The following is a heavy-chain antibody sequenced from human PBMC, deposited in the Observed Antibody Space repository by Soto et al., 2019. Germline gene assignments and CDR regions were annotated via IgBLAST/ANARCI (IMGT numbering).Heavy chain of an antibody. CDR1: GFTFSSYA. Sequence: GGSLRLSCAASGFTFSSYAMHWVRQAPGKGLEWVAVISYDGSNKYYADSVKGRFTISRDNSKNTLYLQMNSLRAEDTAVYYCARDGGSYYIKVPHNGVAFDIWGQGTMVTVSS. J-gene: IGHJ3*02. CDR3: ARDGGSYYIKVPHNGVAFDI. CDR2: ISYDGSNK. D-gene: IGHD1-26*01. V-gene: IGHV3-30-3*01.